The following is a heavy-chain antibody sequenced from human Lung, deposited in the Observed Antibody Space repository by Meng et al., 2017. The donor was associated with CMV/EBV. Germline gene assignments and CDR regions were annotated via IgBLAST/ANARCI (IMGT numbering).Heavy chain of an antibody. CDR3: AREVGAPYFDL. D-gene: IGHD1-26*01. V-gene: IGHV4-38-2*02. J-gene: IGHJ3*01. CDR2: IFHRGNA. Sequence: SXTLSLXCNVSGSSITSAYYWAWIRQPPGKRLEWIGSIFHRGNAYYLPSLNSRLTISVDTSKNQFSLKLNSVTAADTAIYYCAREVGAPYFDLWGQGTMVTVSS. CDR1: GSSITSAYY.